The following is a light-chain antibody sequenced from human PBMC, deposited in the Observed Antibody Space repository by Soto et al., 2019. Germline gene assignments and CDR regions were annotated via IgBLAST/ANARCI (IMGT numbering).Light chain of an antibody. CDR3: SSYTSSSTVI. CDR1: SSDVGGYNY. J-gene: IGLJ2*01. CDR2: DVS. Sequence: QSALTQPASVSGSPGQSITISCTGTSSDVGGYNYVSWYQQYPGKAPKLMIYDVSNRPSGVSNRFSGSRSGNMASLSISGLQAEDEADYYCSSYTSSSTVIFGGGTKLTVL. V-gene: IGLV2-14*01.